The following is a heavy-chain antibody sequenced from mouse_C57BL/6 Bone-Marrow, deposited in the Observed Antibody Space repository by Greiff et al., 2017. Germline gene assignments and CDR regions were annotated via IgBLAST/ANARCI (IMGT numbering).Heavy chain of an antibody. Sequence: QVTLKVSGPGILQPSQTLSLTCSFSGFSLSTFGMGVGWIRQPSGKGLEWLAHIWLDVVKYYNPALKSRLTISKDTSNNQVFLKIANVDTADTATDDCARMGLRAFAYWGQGTLVTVSA. CDR1: GFSLSTFGMG. CDR2: IWLDVVK. D-gene: IGHD2-4*01. V-gene: IGHV8-8*01. CDR3: ARMGLRAFAY. J-gene: IGHJ3*01.